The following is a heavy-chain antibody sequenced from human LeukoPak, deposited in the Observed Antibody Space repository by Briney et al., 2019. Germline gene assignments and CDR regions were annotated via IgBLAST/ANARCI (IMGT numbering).Heavy chain of an antibody. J-gene: IGHJ4*02. Sequence: GGSLRLSCAASGFTVNNNYMSWVRQAPGKGLEWVSVIYSDGGTFYAGSVKGRFTISRDNSKNTLYLQMDSLRAEDTAVYYCARDSSGPAYWGQGTLVTVSS. D-gene: IGHD6-19*01. CDR2: IYSDGGT. V-gene: IGHV3-53*01. CDR1: GFTVNNNY. CDR3: ARDSSGPAY.